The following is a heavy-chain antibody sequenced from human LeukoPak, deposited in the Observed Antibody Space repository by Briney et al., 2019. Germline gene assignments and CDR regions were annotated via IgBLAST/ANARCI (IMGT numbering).Heavy chain of an antibody. V-gene: IGHV4-34*01. Sequence: PSETLSLTCAVYGGSFSDYYWSWIRQPPGKGLEWIGEINYSGSPSYSPSLKSRVTIPVDTSKSQFSLNLRSVTAADTAVYYCARLVWASSGFNYWGQGTLVTVSS. J-gene: IGHJ4*02. D-gene: IGHD6-19*01. CDR1: GGSFSDYY. CDR2: INYSGSP. CDR3: ARLVWASSGFNY.